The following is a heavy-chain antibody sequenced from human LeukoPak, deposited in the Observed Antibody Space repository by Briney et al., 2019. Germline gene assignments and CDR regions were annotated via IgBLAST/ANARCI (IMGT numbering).Heavy chain of an antibody. J-gene: IGHJ4*02. CDR3: AKDRVPYGDSLRPFDY. Sequence: GGSLRLSCAASGFTFSSYGMHWVRQAPGKGLEWVAVISYDGSNKYYADSVKGRFTISRDNSKNTLYLQMNSLRAEDTAVYYCAKDRVPYGDSLRPFDYWGQGTLVTVSS. CDR2: ISYDGSNK. D-gene: IGHD4-17*01. V-gene: IGHV3-30*18. CDR1: GFTFSSYG.